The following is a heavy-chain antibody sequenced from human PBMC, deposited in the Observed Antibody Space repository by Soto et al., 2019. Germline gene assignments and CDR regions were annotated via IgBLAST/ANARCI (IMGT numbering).Heavy chain of an antibody. Sequence: KPSETLSLTCTVSGGSISSYYWSWIRQPPGKGLEWIGYIYYSGSTNYNPSLKSRVTISVDTSKNQFSLKLSSVTAADTAVYYCARDFLVAGPYYYYYYGMDVWGQGTTVTVSS. J-gene: IGHJ6*02. CDR2: IYYSGST. CDR1: GGSISSYY. D-gene: IGHD6-19*01. CDR3: ARDFLVAGPYYYYYYGMDV. V-gene: IGHV4-59*01.